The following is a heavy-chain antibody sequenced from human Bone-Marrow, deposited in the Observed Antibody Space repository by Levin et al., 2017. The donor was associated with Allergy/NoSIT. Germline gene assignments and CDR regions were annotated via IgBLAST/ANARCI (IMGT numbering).Heavy chain of an antibody. V-gene: IGHV1-18*04. D-gene: IGHD2/OR15-2a*01. CDR2: VSAYNGHT. J-gene: IGHJ4*02. CDR1: GFIFKNYG. Sequence: SGESLKISCKTSGFIFKNYGFIWVRQAPGQGLEWMGWVSAYNGHTNYEVKFHGRVTLSADTSTNTTHMELRSLRSDDTAVYYCARAAQPVTFYDSDGYAYWGQGTLVTVSS. CDR3: ARAAQPVTFYDSDGYAY.